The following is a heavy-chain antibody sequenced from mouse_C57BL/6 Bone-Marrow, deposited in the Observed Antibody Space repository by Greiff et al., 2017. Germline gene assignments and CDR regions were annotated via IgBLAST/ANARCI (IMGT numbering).Heavy chain of an antibody. V-gene: IGHV14-4*01. J-gene: IGHJ2*01. Sequence: EVKLMESGAELVRPGASVKLSCTASGFNIKDDYMHWVKQRPEQGLEWIGWIDPENGDTEYASKFQGKATITADTSSNTAYLQLSSLTSEDTAVYYGTTDFDYWGQGTTLTVSS. CDR1: GFNIKDDY. CDR2: IDPENGDT. CDR3: TTDFDY.